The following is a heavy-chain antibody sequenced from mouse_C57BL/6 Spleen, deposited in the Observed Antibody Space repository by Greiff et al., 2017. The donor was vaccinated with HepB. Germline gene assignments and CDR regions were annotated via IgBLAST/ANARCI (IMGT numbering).Heavy chain of an antibody. D-gene: IGHD1-1*01. CDR1: GFSLTSYG. CDR3: ARQYYCSSEVMDY. Sequence: QVQLKESGPGLVAPSQSLSITCTVSGFSLTSYGVHWVRQTPGKGLEWLVVIWSDGSTTYNSALKSRLSISKDNSKSQVFLKMNSLQTDDTAMYYSARQYYCSSEVMDYWGQGTSVTVSS. CDR2: IWSDGST. J-gene: IGHJ4*01. V-gene: IGHV2-6-1*01.